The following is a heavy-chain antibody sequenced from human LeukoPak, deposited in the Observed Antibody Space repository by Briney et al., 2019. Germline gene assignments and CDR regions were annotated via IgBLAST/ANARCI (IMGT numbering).Heavy chain of an antibody. D-gene: IGHD3-3*01. CDR1: GGSISSYY. V-gene: IGHV4-59*01. Sequence: SETLSLTCTVSGGSISSYYWSWIRQPPGRGLEWIGYIFYSGSTNYNPSLKSRVTISVDTSKNQFSLKLSSVTAADTAVYYCASLTIFGVVRYMDVWGKGTTVTVSS. J-gene: IGHJ6*03. CDR3: ASLTIFGVVRYMDV. CDR2: IFYSGST.